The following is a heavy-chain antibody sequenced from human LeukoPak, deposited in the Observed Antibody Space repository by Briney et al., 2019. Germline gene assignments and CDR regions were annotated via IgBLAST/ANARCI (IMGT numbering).Heavy chain of an antibody. J-gene: IGHJ4*02. CDR3: AREGPRGNSQFDY. Sequence: GRSLRLSCAASGFTFSNYGMHWVRQAPGKGLEWVALIWYDGSNKYYADSVKGRLTISRDNSKNTLYLQMNSQRAEDTAVYYCAREGPRGNSQFDYWGQGTLVTVSS. D-gene: IGHD2/OR15-2a*01. CDR1: GFTFSNYG. CDR2: IWYDGSNK. V-gene: IGHV3-33*01.